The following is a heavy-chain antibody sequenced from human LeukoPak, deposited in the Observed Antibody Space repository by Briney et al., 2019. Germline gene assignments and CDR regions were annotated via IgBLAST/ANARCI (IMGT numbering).Heavy chain of an antibody. Sequence: PGGSLRLSCAASGFTFSTFWMNWVRQAPGKGLEWVSAISGSGGTTYYADSVKGRFTISRDNSKNTLYLQMNSLRAEDTAVYYCAREEYRGGRRFDYWGQGTLVTVSS. CDR3: AREEYRGGRRFDY. CDR2: ISGSGGTT. V-gene: IGHV3-23*01. J-gene: IGHJ4*02. D-gene: IGHD2/OR15-2a*01. CDR1: GFTFSTFW.